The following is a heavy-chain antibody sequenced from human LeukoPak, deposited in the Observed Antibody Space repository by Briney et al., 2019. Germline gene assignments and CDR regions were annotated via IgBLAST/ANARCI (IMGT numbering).Heavy chain of an antibody. Sequence: GGSLRLSCAASGFTFSSYAMHWVRQAPGKGLEWVAVISYGGSNKYYADSVKGRFTISRDNSKNTLYLQMNSLRAEDTAVYYCAREDDDILTGSYYFDYWGQGTLVTVSS. J-gene: IGHJ4*02. CDR2: ISYGGSNK. CDR3: AREDDDILTGSYYFDY. CDR1: GFTFSSYA. D-gene: IGHD3-9*01. V-gene: IGHV3-30*04.